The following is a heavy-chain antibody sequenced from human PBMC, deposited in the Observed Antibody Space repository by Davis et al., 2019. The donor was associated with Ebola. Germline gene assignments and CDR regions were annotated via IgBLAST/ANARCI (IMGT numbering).Heavy chain of an antibody. J-gene: IGHJ4*02. CDR1: GGSIGSYY. CDR3: ARDSYYDSSGYYRFIDY. D-gene: IGHD3-22*01. Sequence: MPSETLSLTCTVSGGSIGSYYWSWIRQPPGKGLEWIGYIYYSGSTNYNPSLKSRVTISVDTSKNQFSLKLSSVTAADTAVYYCARDSYYDSSGYYRFIDYWGQGTLVTVSS. CDR2: IYYSGST. V-gene: IGHV4-59*01.